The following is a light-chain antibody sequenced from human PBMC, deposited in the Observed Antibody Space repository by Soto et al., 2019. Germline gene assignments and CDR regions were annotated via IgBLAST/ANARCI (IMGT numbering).Light chain of an antibody. CDR2: DAS. J-gene: IGKJ4*01. CDR1: QSVTTY. V-gene: IGKV3-11*01. CDR3: LQRSNWPPLLS. Sequence: EIVLTQSPATLSLSPGERATLSCRASQSVTTYLAWYQQKPGQAPRLLIYDASSRATGIPARFSGSGSGTDFTPTISSLEPEDFAFYYCLQRSNWPPLLSFGGGTKVDIK.